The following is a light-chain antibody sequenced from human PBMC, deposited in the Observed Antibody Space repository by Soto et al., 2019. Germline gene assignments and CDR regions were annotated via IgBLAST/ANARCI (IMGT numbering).Light chain of an antibody. CDR1: QGISTY. J-gene: IGKJ1*01. CDR2: AAS. V-gene: IGKV1-39*01. CDR3: QQSYSTTWT. Sequence: DIQMTQSPSSLSASVGDRVTITSGASQGISTYLIGFQQKPGKAPKLLIYAASSLQSGVPSRFSGSGSETDFTLTISSLQPEDFATYSCQQSYSTTWTFGQGTKVEIK.